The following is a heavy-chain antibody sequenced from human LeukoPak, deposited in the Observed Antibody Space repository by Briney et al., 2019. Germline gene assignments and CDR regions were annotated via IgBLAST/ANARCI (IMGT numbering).Heavy chain of an antibody. CDR2: IYYSGST. Sequence: SETLSLTCTVSGGSISSYYWSWIRQPPGKRVEWIGYIYYSGSTNYNPSLKSRVTISVDTSQNQFSLKMSSVTAADTAVYYCARSQERGYSGYDFDFWGQGTLVTVSS. V-gene: IGHV4-59*01. CDR1: GGSISSYY. J-gene: IGHJ4*02. D-gene: IGHD5-12*01. CDR3: ARSQERGYSGYDFDF.